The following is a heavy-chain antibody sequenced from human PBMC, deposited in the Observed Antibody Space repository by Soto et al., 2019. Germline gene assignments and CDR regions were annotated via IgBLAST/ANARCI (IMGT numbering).Heavy chain of an antibody. CDR2: INHSGST. Sequence: SETLSLTCAVYGGSFSGYYWSWIRQPPGKGLEWIGEINHSGSTNCNPSLKSRVTISVDTSKNQFSLKLSSVTAADTAVYYCARGPLYHYMDVWGKGTTVTVSS. CDR1: GGSFSGYY. CDR3: ARGPLYHYMDV. J-gene: IGHJ6*03. V-gene: IGHV4-34*01.